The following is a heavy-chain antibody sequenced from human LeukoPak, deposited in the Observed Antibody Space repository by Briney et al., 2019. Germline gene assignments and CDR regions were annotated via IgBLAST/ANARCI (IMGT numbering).Heavy chain of an antibody. J-gene: IGHJ5*02. D-gene: IGHD5-18*01. CDR3: ARDNLAPPTGYSYGPWANWFDP. V-gene: IGHV4-4*07. CDR2: IYTSGST. CDR1: GGSISSYY. Sequence: SETLSLTCTVSGGSISSYYWSWIRQPAGKGLDGIGRIYTSGSTNYNPSLKSRFTMSVDTSKNQFSLKLSSATAADTAVYYCARDNLAPPTGYSYGPWANWFDPWGQGTLVTVSS.